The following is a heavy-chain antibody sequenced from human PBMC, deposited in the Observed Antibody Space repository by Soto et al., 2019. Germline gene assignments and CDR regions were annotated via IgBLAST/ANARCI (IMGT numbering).Heavy chain of an antibody. CDR1: GFTFDDYA. J-gene: IGHJ6*02. Sequence: PGGSLRLSCAASGFTFDDYAMHWVRQAPGKGLEWVSGISWNSGSIGYADSVKGRFTISRDNAKNSLYLQMSSLRAEDTALYYCAKDIGVGATGYYGMDVWGQGTTVTVSS. CDR3: AKDIGVGATGYYGMDV. CDR2: ISWNSGSI. D-gene: IGHD1-26*01. V-gene: IGHV3-9*01.